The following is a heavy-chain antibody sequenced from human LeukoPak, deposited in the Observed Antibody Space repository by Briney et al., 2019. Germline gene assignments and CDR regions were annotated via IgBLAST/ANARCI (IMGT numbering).Heavy chain of an antibody. Sequence: SVKVSCKASGGTFSSYAISWVRQAPGQGLEWMGGIIPIFGTANYAQKFQGRVTITSDESTSTAYMELSSLRSEDTAVYYCARGPKYDYVWGSGFDYWGQGTLVTVSS. CDR3: ARGPKYDYVWGSGFDY. D-gene: IGHD3-16*01. J-gene: IGHJ4*02. CDR1: GGTFSSYA. CDR2: IIPIFGTA. V-gene: IGHV1-69*01.